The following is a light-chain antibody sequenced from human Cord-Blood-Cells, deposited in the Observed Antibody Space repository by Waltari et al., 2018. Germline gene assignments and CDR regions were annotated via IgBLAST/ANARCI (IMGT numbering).Light chain of an antibody. CDR3: QQYGSSPGT. CDR1: QRVSSSY. Sequence: EIVLTQSPATLSLSPGERATLSGGASQRVSSSYLAWYQQKPGLAPRLLIYDASSRATGIPDRFSGSGSGTDFTLTISRLEPEDFAVYYCQQYGSSPGTFGQGTKVEIK. J-gene: IGKJ2*01. CDR2: DAS. V-gene: IGKV3D-20*01.